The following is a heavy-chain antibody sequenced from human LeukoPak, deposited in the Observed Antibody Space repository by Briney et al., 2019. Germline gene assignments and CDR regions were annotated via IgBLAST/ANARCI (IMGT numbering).Heavy chain of an antibody. D-gene: IGHD2-15*01. V-gene: IGHV3-74*01. CDR1: GFTFSNHW. Sequence: PGGSLRLSCAVSGFTFSNHWMHWVRQAPGKGLVWVSRIKSDGSRTDYADSVKGRFTISRDNAKNTLYLQMNSLRAEDTAIYYCARELPFDYWGQGTLVTVSS. J-gene: IGHJ4*02. CDR2: IKSDGSRT. CDR3: ARELPFDY.